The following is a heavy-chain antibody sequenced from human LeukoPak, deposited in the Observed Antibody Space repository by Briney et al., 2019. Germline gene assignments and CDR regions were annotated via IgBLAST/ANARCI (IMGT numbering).Heavy chain of an antibody. CDR3: ARGKSRGSHIDY. CDR1: GGSVSSSNW. Sequence: PSETLSLTCAVSGGSVSSSNWWSWVRQPPGKGLELIGEIYHSGSTNYNPSLKSRVTISVDTSKDQFSLKVRSVTAADTAVYFCARGKSRGSHIDYWGQGTLVTVSS. J-gene: IGHJ4*02. V-gene: IGHV4-4*02. CDR2: IYHSGST. D-gene: IGHD1-26*01.